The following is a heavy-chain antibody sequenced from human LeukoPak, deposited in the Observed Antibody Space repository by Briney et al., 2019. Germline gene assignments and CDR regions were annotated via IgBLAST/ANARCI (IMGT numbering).Heavy chain of an antibody. CDR2: ISSSSSYI. D-gene: IGHD2-15*01. J-gene: IGHJ6*02. V-gene: IGHV3-21*01. CDR3: ARDKPYCSGGSCYSYYGVDV. CDR1: GFTFSSYS. Sequence: GGSLRLSCAASGFTFSSYSMNWVRQAPGKGLEWVSSISSSSSYIYYADSVKGRFTISRDNAKNSLYLQMNSPRAEDTAVYYCARDKPYCSGGSCYSYYGVDVWGQGTTVTVSS.